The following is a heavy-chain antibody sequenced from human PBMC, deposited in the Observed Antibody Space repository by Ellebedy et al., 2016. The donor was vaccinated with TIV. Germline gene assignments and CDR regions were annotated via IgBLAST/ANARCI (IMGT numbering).Heavy chain of an antibody. J-gene: IGHJ4*02. CDR2: ISTNNGNT. D-gene: IGHD3-10*02. CDR1: GYTFTTFG. Sequence: AASVKVSCKASGYTFTTFGISWVRQAPGQGLEWMGWISTNNGNTNYAQKPQGRVTMTTDTSTSTAYMELRSLRSDDTAVFYCAKMGLFGELLYLDYWGQGTLVTVSS. CDR3: AKMGLFGELLYLDY. V-gene: IGHV1-18*01.